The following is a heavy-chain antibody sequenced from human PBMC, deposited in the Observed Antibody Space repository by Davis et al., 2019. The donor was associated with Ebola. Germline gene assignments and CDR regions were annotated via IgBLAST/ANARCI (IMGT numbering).Heavy chain of an antibody. D-gene: IGHD4-17*01. CDR3: AKETTATTDFDY. CDR2: ISYAGSNT. Sequence: GGSLRLSCAASGFTFSSYAMSWVRQAPGKGLEWVAVISYAGSNTYYADSVKGRFTVSRDNSKYTLYLQMNSLRREDSAMYYCAKETTATTDFDYWGQGTLVTVSS. CDR1: GFTFSSYA. V-gene: IGHV3-30*18. J-gene: IGHJ4*02.